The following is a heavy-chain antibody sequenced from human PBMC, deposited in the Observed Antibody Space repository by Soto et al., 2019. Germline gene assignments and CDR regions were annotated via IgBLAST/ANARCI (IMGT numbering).Heavy chain of an antibody. CDR3: TKQKGDSRTYNGMYL. D-gene: IGHD2-21*02. CDR2: AYYRSQWYY. Sequence: PSQTLSLTCAISGDSVSSNSAAWNWIRQSPSRGLEWLGRAYYRSQWYYDSAVSVRSRITVIPDTSKNQFSLQLNSVTPEDTAVYYCTKQKGDSRTYNGMYLWGQGTTVTFSS. V-gene: IGHV6-1*01. CDR1: GDSVSSNSAA. J-gene: IGHJ6*02.